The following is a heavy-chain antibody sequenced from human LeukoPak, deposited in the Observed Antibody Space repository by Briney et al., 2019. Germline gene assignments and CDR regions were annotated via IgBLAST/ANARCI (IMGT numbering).Heavy chain of an antibody. CDR3: ARGYRGRLGELSLSRDAFDI. CDR1: GYTFTSYD. CDR2: MNPNSGNT. V-gene: IGHV1-8*01. Sequence: ASVKVSCKASGYTFTSYDINWVRQATGQGLERMGWMNPNSGNTGYAQKFQGRVTMTRNNSISTAYMELSSLRSEATAVYYCARGYRGRLGELSLSRDAFDIWGQGTIVTVSS. D-gene: IGHD3-16*02. J-gene: IGHJ3*02.